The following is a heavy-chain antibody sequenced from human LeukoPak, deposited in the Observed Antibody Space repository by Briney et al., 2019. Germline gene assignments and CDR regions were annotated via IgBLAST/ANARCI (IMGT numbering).Heavy chain of an antibody. J-gene: IGHJ5*02. CDR1: GYTFTGYY. D-gene: IGHD1-1*01. Sequence: GASVKVSCKASGYTFTGYYMLWVRQAPGQGLGWMGWINPNSGGTNYAQKFQGRVTMTRDTSISTAYMGLSRLRSDDTAVYYCARDAGTTGLDPWGQGTLVTVSS. CDR2: INPNSGGT. V-gene: IGHV1-2*02. CDR3: ARDAGTTGLDP.